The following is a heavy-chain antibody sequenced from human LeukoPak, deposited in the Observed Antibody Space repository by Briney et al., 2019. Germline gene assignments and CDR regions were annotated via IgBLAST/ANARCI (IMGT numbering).Heavy chain of an antibody. V-gene: IGHV3-21*01. J-gene: IGHJ5*02. D-gene: IGHD3-22*01. Sequence: GGSLRLSCAASGFTFSSYSLNWVRQAPGKGLEWVSSISSSSSYIYYADSVKGRFTISRDNAKNSLYLQMNSLRAEDTAVYYCARDTSYYDSSGYYDGGVWFDPWGQGTLVTVSS. CDR3: ARDTSYYDSSGYYDGGVWFDP. CDR1: GFTFSSYS. CDR2: ISSSSSYI.